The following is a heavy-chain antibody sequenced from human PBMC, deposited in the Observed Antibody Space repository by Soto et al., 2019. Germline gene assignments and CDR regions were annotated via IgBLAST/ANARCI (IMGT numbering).Heavy chain of an antibody. V-gene: IGHV4-59*01. CDR2: IYYTGTT. CDR1: GGSLSPYY. J-gene: IGHJ4*02. Sequence: ASETLSLTYIVSGGSLSPYYWSWIRQSPGKGLEWVGSIYYTGTTDYNPSLKSRVTISIATSANKVSLEMTSVTVADTAVYYCARDRRGSSWPRVDYWGQGKLVTVSS. D-gene: IGHD6-13*01. CDR3: ARDRRGSSWPRVDY.